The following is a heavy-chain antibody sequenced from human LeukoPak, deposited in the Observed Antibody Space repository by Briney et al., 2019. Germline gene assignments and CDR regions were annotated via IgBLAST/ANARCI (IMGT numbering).Heavy chain of an antibody. CDR3: ARVRDYYDILTGYHNHYGMDV. CDR1: GGTFSSYA. D-gene: IGHD3-9*01. Sequence: ASVKVSCKASGGTFSSYAISWVRQAPGQGLEWMGGIIPIFGTANYAQKFQGRVTITADESTSTAYMGLSSLRSEDTAVYYCARVRDYYDILTGYHNHYGMDVWGKGTTVTVSS. CDR2: IIPIFGTA. J-gene: IGHJ6*04. V-gene: IGHV1-69*13.